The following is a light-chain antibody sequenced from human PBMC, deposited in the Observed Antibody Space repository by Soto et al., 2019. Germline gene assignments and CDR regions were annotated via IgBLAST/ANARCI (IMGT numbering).Light chain of an antibody. V-gene: IGKV3-20*01. CDR2: GSS. CDR1: QSVSNNY. CDR3: QQYGSSPPYT. Sequence: EVVLTQSPGTLSLSPGERATLSCRASQSVSNNYFAWYQQKPGQAPRLLIFGSSDRATGIPDRFSGSGSGTDVTLTISRREPEDFAVYYCQQYGSSPPYTFGQGTKLEIK. J-gene: IGKJ2*01.